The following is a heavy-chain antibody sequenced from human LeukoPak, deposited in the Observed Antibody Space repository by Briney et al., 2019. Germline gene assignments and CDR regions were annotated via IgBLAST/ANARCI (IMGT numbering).Heavy chain of an antibody. J-gene: IGHJ5*02. D-gene: IGHD3-10*01. CDR2: IWYDGSNK. Sequence: GGSLRLSCAASGFTFSSYGMHWVRQAPGNGLEWVAVIWYDGSNKYYADSVKGRFTISRDNSKNTLYLQMNSLRAEDTAVYYCARDLYGTMVRGNRVYSWFDPWGQGTLVTVSS. CDR3: ARDLYGTMVRGNRVYSWFDP. CDR1: GFTFSSYG. V-gene: IGHV3-33*01.